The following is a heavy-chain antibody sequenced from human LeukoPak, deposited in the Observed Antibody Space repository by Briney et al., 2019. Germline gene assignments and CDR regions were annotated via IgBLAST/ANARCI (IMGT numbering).Heavy chain of an antibody. J-gene: IGHJ5*02. CDR2: IYYSGST. D-gene: IGHD6-13*01. CDR1: GDSISSYY. CDR3: ARVIAAAPPTTGFDP. V-gene: IGHV4-59*01. Sequence: SETLSLTCTVSGDSISSYYWSWIRQPPGKGLEWIGYIYYSGSTNYNPSLKSRVTISVDTSKNQFSLKLSSVTAADTAVYYCARVIAAAPPTTGFDPWGQGTLVTVSS.